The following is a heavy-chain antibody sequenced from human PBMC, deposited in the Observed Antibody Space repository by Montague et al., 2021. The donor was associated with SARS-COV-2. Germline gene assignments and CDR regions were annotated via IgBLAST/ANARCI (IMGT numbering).Heavy chain of an antibody. Sequence: SETLSLTCTVSGGSISSSSYYWGWIRRPPGKGLEWIGSIYYSGSTYYNPSLKSRVTISVDTSKNQFSLKLSSVTAADTAVYYCARSPRHYDFWSGYLPGHFDYWGQGTLVTVSS. CDR3: ARSPRHYDFWSGYLPGHFDY. CDR1: GGSISSSSYY. J-gene: IGHJ4*02. CDR2: IYYSGST. V-gene: IGHV4-39*01. D-gene: IGHD3-3*01.